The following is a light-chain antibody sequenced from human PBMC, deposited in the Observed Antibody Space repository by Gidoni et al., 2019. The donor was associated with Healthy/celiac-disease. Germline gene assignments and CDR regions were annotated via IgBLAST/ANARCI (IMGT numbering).Light chain of an antibody. CDR3: YSAADNKPNWV. V-gene: IGLV3-27*01. CDR1: VLAKKY. CDR2: KDS. J-gene: IGLJ3*02. Sequence: SYELTQPSSVSVSPGQTARITCSGDVLAKKYARWFQQKPGQAPVLVIYKDSERPSGIPERFSGSSSGTTVTLTISGAQVEDEADYYCYSAADNKPNWVFGGGTKLTVL.